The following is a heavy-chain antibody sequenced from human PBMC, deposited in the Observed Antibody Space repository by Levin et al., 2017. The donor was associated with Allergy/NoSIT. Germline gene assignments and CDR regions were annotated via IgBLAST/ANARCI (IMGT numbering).Heavy chain of an antibody. V-gene: IGHV3-21*01. CDR3: ARDGSPYSNSWYAYDY. D-gene: IGHD6-13*01. CDR2: ISSSSSYI. CDR1: GFTFSSYN. Sequence: GGSLRLSCAASGFTFSSYNMNWIRQAPGKGLEWVSSISSSSSYIYYTDSVKGRFAISRDNAKNSLYLQMNSLRAEDTAVYYCARDGSPYSNSWYAYDYWGQGTLVTVSS. J-gene: IGHJ4*02.